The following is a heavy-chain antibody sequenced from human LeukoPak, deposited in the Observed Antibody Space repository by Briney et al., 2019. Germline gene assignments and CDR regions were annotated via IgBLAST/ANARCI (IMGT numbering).Heavy chain of an antibody. CDR3: TRHFFSE. CDR1: GFTTSDHY. D-gene: IGHD3-3*02. CDR2: SRNKADSYTT. J-gene: IGHJ4*02. Sequence: PGGSLRLSCAASGFTTSDHYMDWVPQAPGKGLEWVGRSRNKADSYTTYYAASVKGRFTISRDDSKNSLYLQMNSLKAEDTAVYYCTRHFFSEWGQGTLVTVSS. V-gene: IGHV3-72*01.